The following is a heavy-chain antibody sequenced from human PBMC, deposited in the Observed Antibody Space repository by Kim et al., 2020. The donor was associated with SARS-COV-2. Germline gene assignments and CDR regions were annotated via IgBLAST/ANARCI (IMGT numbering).Heavy chain of an antibody. Sequence: GGSLRLSCAASGFTFSNAWMSWVRQAPGKGLEWVGRIKSKTDGGTTDYAAPVKGRFTISRDDSKNTLYLQMNSLKTEDTAVYYCTTDPEDKIYYYDSSPPPDYWGQGTLVTVSS. D-gene: IGHD3-22*01. CDR3: TTDPEDKIYYYDSSPPPDY. V-gene: IGHV3-15*01. J-gene: IGHJ4*02. CDR1: GFTFSNAW. CDR2: IKSKTDGGTT.